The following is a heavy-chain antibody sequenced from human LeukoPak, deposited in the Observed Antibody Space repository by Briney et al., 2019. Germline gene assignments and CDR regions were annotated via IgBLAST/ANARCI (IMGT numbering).Heavy chain of an antibody. J-gene: IGHJ3*02. CDR2: IYYSGST. V-gene: IGHV4-59*01. CDR1: GGSISSYY. D-gene: IGHD2-15*01. CDR3: AREYCSGGSCYSVAFDI. Sequence: SETLSLTCTVSGGSISSYYCSWIRQPPGKGLEWIGYIYYSGSTNYNPSLKSRVTISVDTSKNQFSLKQSSVTAADTAVYYCAREYCSGGSCYSVAFDIWGQGTMVTVSS.